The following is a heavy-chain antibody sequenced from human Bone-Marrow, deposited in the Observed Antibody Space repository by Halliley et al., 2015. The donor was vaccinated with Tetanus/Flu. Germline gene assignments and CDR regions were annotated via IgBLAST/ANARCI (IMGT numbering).Heavy chain of an antibody. Sequence: GEINHSGTTNHTPPLKRRVPISVDTSKTHFSLKRGSVTAADTAVYYCARRTPTVRYYYYGMDVWGQGTTVTVSS. V-gene: IGHV4-34*01. CDR3: ARRTPTVRYYYYGMDV. J-gene: IGHJ6*02. D-gene: IGHD3-10*01. CDR2: INHSGTT.